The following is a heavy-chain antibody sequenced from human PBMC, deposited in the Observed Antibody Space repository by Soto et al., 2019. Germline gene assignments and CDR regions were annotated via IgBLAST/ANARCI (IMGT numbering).Heavy chain of an antibody. CDR3: ARDAEGNWNYFVY. CDR1: GGSVSSGGYS. CDR2: VYHSGSA. D-gene: IGHD1-20*01. Sequence: KASETLSLTCAASGGSVSSGGYSWSWIRQPPGKGLEWIGFVYHSGSAYYNPSLRSRVTISVDRSKNQFSLRLSSVTAADTAVYYCARDAEGNWNYFVYWGQGTLVTVSS. J-gene: IGHJ4*02. V-gene: IGHV4-30-2*01.